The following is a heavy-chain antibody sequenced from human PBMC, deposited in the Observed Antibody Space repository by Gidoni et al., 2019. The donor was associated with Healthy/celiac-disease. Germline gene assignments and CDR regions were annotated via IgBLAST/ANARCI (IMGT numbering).Heavy chain of an antibody. CDR2: INHSGST. Sequence: QVQLQQWGAAPWKLSETLSPTCAVHGGSFSGYYWRWIRLPPGKGLAWTGEINHSGSTNYNPSLKSRVTISLNTSKNQFPLKLCSVTAADTAVYYCARGSYYVLNWGQGTLVTVSS. D-gene: IGHD3-10*02. CDR1: GGSFSGYY. V-gene: IGHV4-34*01. J-gene: IGHJ4*01. CDR3: ARGSYYVLN.